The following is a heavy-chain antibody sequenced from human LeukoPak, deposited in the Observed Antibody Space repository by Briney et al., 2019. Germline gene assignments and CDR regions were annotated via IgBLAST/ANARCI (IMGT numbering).Heavy chain of an antibody. CDR1: AFTVSSNY. CDR3: ARNRYGDYVPYDY. J-gene: IGHJ4*02. Sequence: GGSLTLSSAASAFTVSSNYMSWVSQAPGKGLEWVSVIYSGGSTYYADSVKGRFTIPRDNSKNTLYLQMNSLRAEDTAVYYCARNRYGDYVPYDYWGQGTLVTVSS. CDR2: IYSGGST. V-gene: IGHV3-66*02. D-gene: IGHD4-17*01.